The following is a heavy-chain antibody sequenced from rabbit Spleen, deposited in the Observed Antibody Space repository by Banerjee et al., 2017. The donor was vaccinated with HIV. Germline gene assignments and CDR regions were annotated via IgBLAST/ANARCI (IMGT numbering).Heavy chain of an antibody. J-gene: IGHJ2*01. CDR1: GVSFSYNNY. D-gene: IGHD2-1*01. CDR2: MDTGSSGFT. Sequence: QSLEESGGDLVKPGASLTLTCTASGVSFSYNNYMCWVRQAPGKGLEWIVCMDTGSSGFTYFASWAKGRFTISKTSSTTVTLQMTSLTAADTATYFCVTSSDDYGRGFHPWGPGTLVTVS. V-gene: IGHV1S40*01. CDR3: VTSSDDYGRGFHP.